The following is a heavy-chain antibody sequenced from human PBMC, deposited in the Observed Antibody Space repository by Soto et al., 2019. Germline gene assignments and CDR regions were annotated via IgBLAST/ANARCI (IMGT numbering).Heavy chain of an antibody. D-gene: IGHD2-15*01. CDR3: ARGRLGYCSGGSCFVFDY. J-gene: IGHJ4*02. CDR1: GGSISSGGYY. V-gene: IGHV4-31*03. CDR2: IYYSGST. Sequence: SETLSLTCTVSGGSISSGGYYWSWIRQHPGKGLEWIGYIYYSGSTYYNPSLKSRVTISVDTSKNQFSLKLSSVTAADTAVYYCARGRLGYCSGGSCFVFDYWGQGTLVTVSS.